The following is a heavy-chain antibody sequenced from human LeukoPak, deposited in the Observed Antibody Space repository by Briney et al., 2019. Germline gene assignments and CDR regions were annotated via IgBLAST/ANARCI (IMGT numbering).Heavy chain of an antibody. CDR3: AKDYAVGSIDY. D-gene: IGHD3-16*01. V-gene: IGHV3-11*01. J-gene: IGHJ4*02. Sequence: GGSLRLSCAASGFTFSDYYMSWIRQAPGKGLEWVSYISSSGSTIYYADSVRGRFTISRDNSKNTVSLQMECLRAEDTALYYCAKDYAVGSIDYWGQGTLVTVSS. CDR1: GFTFSDYY. CDR2: ISSSGSTI.